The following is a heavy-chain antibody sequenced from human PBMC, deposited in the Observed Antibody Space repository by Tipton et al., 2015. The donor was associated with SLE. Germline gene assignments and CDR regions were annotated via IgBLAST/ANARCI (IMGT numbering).Heavy chain of an antibody. V-gene: IGHV3-74*01. CDR2: INSDGSST. J-gene: IGHJ6*03. CDR1: GFIVRSHY. Sequence: SLRLSCAASGFIVRSHYMSWVRQAPGKGLEWVSRINSDGSSTSYADSVKGRFTISRDNAKDTLYLQMNSLRAEDTAVYYCAREPHYYYYMDVWGKGTTVTVSS. CDR3: AREPHYYYYMDV.